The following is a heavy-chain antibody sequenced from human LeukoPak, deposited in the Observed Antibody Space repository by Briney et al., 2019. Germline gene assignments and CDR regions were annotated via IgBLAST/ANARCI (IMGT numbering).Heavy chain of an antibody. CDR1: GYTFTSYG. CDR2: ISAYNGNT. D-gene: IGHD5-12*01. J-gene: IGHJ6*02. V-gene: IGHV1-18*01. CDR3: ARDRPRGYRGYDQNYYYYYGMDV. Sequence: GASVKVSCKASGYTFTSYGISWVRQAPGQGREWMGWISAYNGNTNYAQKLQGRVTMTTDKSTSTACMELRSLRSDDTAVYYCARDRPRGYRGYDQNYYYYYGMDVWGQGTTVTVSS.